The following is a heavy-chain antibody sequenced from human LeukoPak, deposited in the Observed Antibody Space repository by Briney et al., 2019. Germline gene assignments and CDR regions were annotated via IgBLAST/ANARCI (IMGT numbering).Heavy chain of an antibody. Sequence: PGGSLRLSWAASGFTFSSYWMSWVRQAPGKGLEWVADIKQDGSEKYYVDSVKGRFTISRDNAKNSLYLQMNSLRAEDTAVYYCARGEYYDILSHYFDHWGQGTLVTVSS. CDR3: ARGEYYDILSHYFDH. CDR1: GFTFSSYW. D-gene: IGHD3-9*01. V-gene: IGHV3-7*04. J-gene: IGHJ4*02. CDR2: IKQDGSEK.